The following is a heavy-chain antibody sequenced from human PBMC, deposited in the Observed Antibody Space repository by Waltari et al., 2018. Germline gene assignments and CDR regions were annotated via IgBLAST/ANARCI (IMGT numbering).Heavy chain of an antibody. CDR2: IYTSGST. D-gene: IGHD3-10*01. Sequence: QVQLQESGPGLVKPSETLSLTCTVSGGSISSYYWSWIRQPAGKGLEWIGRIYTSGSTNYNPSLKSRVTMSVDTSKNQFSLKLSSVTAADTAVYYCARDNQRFGELSGDAFDIWGQGTMVTVSS. CDR3: ARDNQRFGELSGDAFDI. V-gene: IGHV4-4*07. J-gene: IGHJ3*02. CDR1: GGSISSYY.